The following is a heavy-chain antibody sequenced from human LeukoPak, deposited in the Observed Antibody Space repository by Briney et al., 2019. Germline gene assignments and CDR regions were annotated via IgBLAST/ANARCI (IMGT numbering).Heavy chain of an antibody. CDR3: ARLKTTHFDY. V-gene: IGHV4-59*08. Sequence: SETLSLTCTVSGGSISSYSWSWIRQPPEKGLEWIGYIYYSGSTNYNPSFKSRVSISVDTSKNQFSLKLTSVTAADTAVYYCARLKTTHFDYWGQGILVTVSS. J-gene: IGHJ4*02. D-gene: IGHD1-14*01. CDR2: IYYSGST. CDR1: GGSISSYS.